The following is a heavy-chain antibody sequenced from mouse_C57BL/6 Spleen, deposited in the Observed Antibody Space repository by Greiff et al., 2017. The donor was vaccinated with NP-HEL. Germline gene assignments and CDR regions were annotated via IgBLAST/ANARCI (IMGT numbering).Heavy chain of an antibody. CDR2: IYPGSGST. CDR3: ARRPLRPYYFDY. J-gene: IGHJ2*01. V-gene: IGHV1-55*01. D-gene: IGHD3-2*02. CDR1: GYTFTSYW. Sequence: QVQLQQPGAELVKPGASVKMSCKASGYTFTSYWITWVKQRPGQGLEWIGDIYPGSGSTNYNEKFKSKATLTVDTSSSTAYMQLSSLTSEDSAVYYCARRPLRPYYFDYWGQGTTLTVSS.